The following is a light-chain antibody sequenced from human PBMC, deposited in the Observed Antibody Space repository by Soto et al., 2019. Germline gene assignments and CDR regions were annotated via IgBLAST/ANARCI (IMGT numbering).Light chain of an antibody. Sequence: EIQITQAPCTLSASVGDRVTLTCRASQSISSWLAWYQQKPGKAPKLLIYKASSLESGVPSRFSGSGSGTEFTLTISSLQPDDFATYYCQQYNSYWTVGQGTKVDIK. CDR2: KAS. J-gene: IGKJ1*01. CDR3: QQYNSYWT. V-gene: IGKV1-5*03. CDR1: QSISSW.